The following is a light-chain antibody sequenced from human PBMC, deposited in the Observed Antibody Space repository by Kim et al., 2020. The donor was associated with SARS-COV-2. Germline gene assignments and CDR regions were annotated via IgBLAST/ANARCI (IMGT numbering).Light chain of an antibody. CDR2: AAS. V-gene: IGKV1-39*01. J-gene: IGKJ2*02. CDR3: QQCYSTPWT. Sequence: DHQMTQSPTSLSASVGDTVTITCRTSEDISNYLNWFQQKPVKAPKLLIYAASSLKSGVSPRFSGSGSGTDFSLTLTNLQPEDSATYYCQQCYSTPWTFGQGTKLEI. CDR1: EDISNY.